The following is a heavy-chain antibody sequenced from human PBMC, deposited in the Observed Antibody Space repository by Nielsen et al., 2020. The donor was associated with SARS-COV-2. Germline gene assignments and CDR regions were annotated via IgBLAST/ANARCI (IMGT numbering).Heavy chain of an antibody. D-gene: IGHD4-17*01. CDR2: IHEDGSS. J-gene: IGHJ6*02. CDR3: VRDKDSTTENLRMDV. CDR1: GGSISSGGYY. Sequence: ETLSLTCTVSGGSISSGGYYWSWVRQAPGKGLAWVSVIHEDGSSYYADSVEGRFTISRDNSKNILDLHMNSLRAEDTAVYYCVRDKDSTTENLRMDVWGQGTTVTVSS. V-gene: IGHV3-53*01.